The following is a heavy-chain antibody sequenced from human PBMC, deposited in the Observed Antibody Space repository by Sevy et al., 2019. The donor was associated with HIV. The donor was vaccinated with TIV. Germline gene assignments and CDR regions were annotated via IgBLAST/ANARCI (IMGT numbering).Heavy chain of an antibody. CDR2: IYHRGST. J-gene: IGHJ4*02. CDR1: GYSISSGYY. CDR3: ARPGRSSSSFYFDY. V-gene: IGHV4-38-2*01. Sequence: SETLSLTCAVSGYSISSGYYWGWIRLPPGKGLEWIGSIYHRGSTYYNPSLKSRVTISVDTSKNQFSLKLSSVTAADTAVYYCARPGRSSSSFYFDYWGQGTLVTVSS. D-gene: IGHD6-6*01.